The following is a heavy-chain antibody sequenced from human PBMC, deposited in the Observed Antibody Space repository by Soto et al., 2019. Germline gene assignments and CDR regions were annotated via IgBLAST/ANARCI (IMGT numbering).Heavy chain of an antibody. CDR1: AGSISNYY. D-gene: IGHD6-25*01. CDR3: ARGGVAARKGRWFDP. CDR2: IHYSGST. Sequence: SETLSLTCTVSAGSISNYYWGWIRQPPGKGLEWIGYIHYSGSTNYNPSLRSRVTISVDTPKNQFSLKVNSMTAADTAIYYCARGGVAARKGRWFDPWGQGTLATVSS. J-gene: IGHJ5*02. V-gene: IGHV4-59*01.